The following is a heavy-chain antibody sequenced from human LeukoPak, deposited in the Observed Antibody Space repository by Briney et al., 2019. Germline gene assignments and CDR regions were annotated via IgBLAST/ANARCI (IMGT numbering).Heavy chain of an antibody. V-gene: IGHV1-8*01. Sequence: GASVKVSCKASGYTFTSYDINWVRQATGQGLEWMGWMNPNSGNTGYAQKFQGRVTMNRNTSISTAYMELSSLRSEDTAVYYCARGVRTYYYGSGSSGYWGQGTLVTVSS. J-gene: IGHJ4*02. D-gene: IGHD3-10*01. CDR2: MNPNSGNT. CDR3: ARGVRTYYYGSGSSGY. CDR1: GYTFTSYD.